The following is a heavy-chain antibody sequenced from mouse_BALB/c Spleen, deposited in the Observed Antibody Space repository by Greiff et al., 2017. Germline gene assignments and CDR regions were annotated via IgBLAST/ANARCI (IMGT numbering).Heavy chain of an antibody. V-gene: IGHV1-7*01. Sequence: VQGVESGAELAKPGASVKMSCKASGYTFTSYWMHWVKQRPGQGLEWIGYINPSTGYTEYNQKFKDKATLTADKSSSTAYMQLSSLTSEDSAVYYCARWGYLYFDYWGQGTTLTVSS. J-gene: IGHJ2*01. D-gene: IGHD2-2*01. CDR3: ARWGYLYFDY. CDR2: INPSTGYT. CDR1: GYTFTSYW.